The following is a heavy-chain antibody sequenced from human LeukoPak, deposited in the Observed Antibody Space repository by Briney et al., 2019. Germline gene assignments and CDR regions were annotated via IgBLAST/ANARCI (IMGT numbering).Heavy chain of an antibody. J-gene: IGHJ4*02. CDR3: AKGFSTTVKRPFFDY. CDR1: GFTFSSYA. CDR2: ISSSGSST. V-gene: IGHV3-23*01. D-gene: IGHD4-17*01. Sequence: GGCLRLSCAASGFTFSSYAMTWVREAPGKGLEWVSTISSSGSSTYYQDSVKGRFTISRDNSKNTLYLQMNNLRAEDTAVYYCAKGFSTTVKRPFFDYWGQGTLVTVSS.